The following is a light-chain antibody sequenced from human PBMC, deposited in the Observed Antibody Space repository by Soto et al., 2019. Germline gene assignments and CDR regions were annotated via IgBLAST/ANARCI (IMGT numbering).Light chain of an antibody. Sequence: DIQMTQSPSFLSASVGDRVTITCRASQAISNYLNWYQQRPGKAPNLLIFGAKTLQSGVTSRFSGSGYGTYFTLTITTLQPEDVGIYYCQQCQATPLTFGQGTRLDI. CDR2: GAK. CDR3: QQCQATPLT. J-gene: IGKJ5*01. CDR1: QAISNY. V-gene: IGKV1-39*01.